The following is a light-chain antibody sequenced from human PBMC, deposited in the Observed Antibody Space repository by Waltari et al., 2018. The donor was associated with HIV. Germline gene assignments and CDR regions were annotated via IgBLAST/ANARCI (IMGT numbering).Light chain of an antibody. CDR1: SLRNYH. CDR2: GKN. V-gene: IGLV3-19*01. Sequence: SSELTQDPAVSVALGQTVRITCQGGSLRNYHATWYQQKPGQAPVLVSYGKNNRPSGIPDRLSGSSSRNTASLTITGAQAEDEADYYCNSRDSSGNHVLFGGGTKLTVL. CDR3: NSRDSSGNHVL. J-gene: IGLJ2*01.